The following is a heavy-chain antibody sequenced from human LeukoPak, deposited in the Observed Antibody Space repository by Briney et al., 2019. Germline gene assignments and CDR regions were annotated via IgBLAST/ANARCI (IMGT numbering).Heavy chain of an antibody. CDR3: ARDRGGNWVDAFDI. D-gene: IGHD1-1*01. CDR2: ISSSSSYI. Sequence: GGSLRLSCAASGFTFSSYSMNWVRQAPGKGLEWVSSISSSSSYIYYADSVKGRFTISRDNAKNSLYLQMNSLRVEDTAVYYCARDRGGNWVDAFDIWGQGTMVTVSS. J-gene: IGHJ3*02. CDR1: GFTFSSYS. V-gene: IGHV3-21*01.